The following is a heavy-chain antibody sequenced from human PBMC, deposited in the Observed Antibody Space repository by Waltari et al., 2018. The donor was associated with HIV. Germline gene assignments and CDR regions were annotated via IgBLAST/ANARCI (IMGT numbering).Heavy chain of an antibody. Sequence: QVQLVESGGGVVQPGKSLGPSCAASGFPFSRFPMHWVRQVPGKGLEWVATISSDGSNKFCADSLRGRCNISRDNSKNTLYLHMSSLRPEDTSVYYCVKSNNSAWHNFVDWGQGTLVTVSS. D-gene: IGHD3-22*01. CDR2: ISSDGSNK. CDR3: VKSNNSAWHNFVD. CDR1: GFPFSRFP. J-gene: IGHJ4*02. V-gene: IGHV3-30-3*02.